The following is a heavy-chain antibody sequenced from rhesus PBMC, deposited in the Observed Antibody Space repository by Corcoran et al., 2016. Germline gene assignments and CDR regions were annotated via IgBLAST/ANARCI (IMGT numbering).Heavy chain of an antibody. J-gene: IGHJ6*01. D-gene: IGHD2-21*01. CDR1: GGSFIGYY. V-gene: IGHV4-165*01. CDR3: ARDSPNTNGLDS. Sequence: QVQLQESGPGLVKPSETLSLTSAVSGGSFIGYYWGWLRHPPGKGLDGIGDISGSSGSTDYNPSRKSRVTISTDTSKNQFSLKLSSVTAADTAVYYCARDSPNTNGLDSWGQGVVVTVSS. CDR2: ISGSSGST.